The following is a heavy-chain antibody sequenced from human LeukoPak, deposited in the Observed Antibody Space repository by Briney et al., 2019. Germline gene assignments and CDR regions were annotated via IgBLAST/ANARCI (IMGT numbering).Heavy chain of an antibody. CDR2: INPNSGGT. D-gene: IGHD6-13*01. Sequence: ASVKVSCKASGYTFTGYYMHWVRQAPGQGLEWMGWINPNSGGTNYAQEFQGRVTMTRDTSISTAYMELSRLRSDDTAVYYCARLGTSSYYYYMDVWGKGTTVTVSS. CDR3: ARLGTSSYYYYMDV. CDR1: GYTFTGYY. J-gene: IGHJ6*03. V-gene: IGHV1-2*02.